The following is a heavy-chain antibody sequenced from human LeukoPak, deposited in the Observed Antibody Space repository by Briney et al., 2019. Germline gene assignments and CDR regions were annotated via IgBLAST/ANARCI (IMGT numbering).Heavy chain of an antibody. CDR3: ARSVPGYCSSTSCYGAIYYFDY. Sequence: ASVTVSCKASGYTFTSYYIHWVRQAPGQGLEWMGWINPNRGGTNYAQKFQGRVTMTRDTSISTAYMELSRLRSDDTAVYYCARSVPGYCSSTSCYGAIYYFDYWGQGTLVTVSS. V-gene: IGHV1-2*02. J-gene: IGHJ4*02. CDR2: INPNRGGT. D-gene: IGHD2-2*01. CDR1: GYTFTSYY.